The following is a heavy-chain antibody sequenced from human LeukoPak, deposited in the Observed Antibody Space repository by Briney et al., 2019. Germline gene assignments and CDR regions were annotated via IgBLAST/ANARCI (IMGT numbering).Heavy chain of an antibody. J-gene: IGHJ6*02. D-gene: IGHD2-15*01. V-gene: IGHV3-13*04. Sequence: PVGSLRLSCAASGFTFSSYDMHWVRQATGKGLEWVSAIGTAGDTYYPGSVKGRFTISRENAKNSLYLQMNSLRAGDTAVYYCARGRYCSGGSCYTDYYYYGMDVWGQGTPVTVSS. CDR1: GFTFSSYD. CDR3: ARGRYCSGGSCYTDYYYYGMDV. CDR2: IGTAGDT.